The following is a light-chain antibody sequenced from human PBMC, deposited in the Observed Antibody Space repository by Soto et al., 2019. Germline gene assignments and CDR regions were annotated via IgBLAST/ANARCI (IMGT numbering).Light chain of an antibody. CDR3: QHYNSYSEA. V-gene: IGKV3-15*01. J-gene: IGKJ1*01. CDR1: QSVRSN. CDR2: GAS. Sequence: IVMTQFPATLSVFPGERATLSCRASQSVRSNLDWYQQKPGQAPGLLFYGASNRASGVPSRFSGSGSGTEFTLTISSLQPDDFATYYCQHYNSYSEAFGQGTKVDIK.